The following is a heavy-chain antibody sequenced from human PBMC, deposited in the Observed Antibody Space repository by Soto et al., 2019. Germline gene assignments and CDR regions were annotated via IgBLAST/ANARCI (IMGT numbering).Heavy chain of an antibody. D-gene: IGHD3-10*01. CDR3: ARDSGRGVDYYYYGMDV. J-gene: IGHJ6*02. V-gene: IGHV3-30-3*01. Sequence: GGSLRLSCAASGFTFSSYAMHWVRQAPGKGLEWVAVISYDGSNKYYADSVKGRFTISRDNSKNTLYLQMNSLRAEDTAVYYCARDSGRGVDYYYYGMDVWGQGTTVTVSS. CDR2: ISYDGSNK. CDR1: GFTFSSYA.